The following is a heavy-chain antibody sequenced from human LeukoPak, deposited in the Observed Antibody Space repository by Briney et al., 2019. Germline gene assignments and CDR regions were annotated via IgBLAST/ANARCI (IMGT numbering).Heavy chain of an antibody. D-gene: IGHD5-18*01. V-gene: IGHV4-4*07. CDR2: IYTSGST. CDR1: GGSISSYY. Sequence: SETLSLTCTVSGGSISSYYWSWIRQPAGKGLEWIGRIYTSGSTNYNPSLKSRVTISVDTSKNQFSLKLSSVTAADTAVYYCARVQRGYSPRVFDYWGQGTLVTVSS. CDR3: ARVQRGYSPRVFDY. J-gene: IGHJ4*02.